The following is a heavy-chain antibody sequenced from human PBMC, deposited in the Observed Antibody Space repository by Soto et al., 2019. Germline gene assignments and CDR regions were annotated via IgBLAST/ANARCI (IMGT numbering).Heavy chain of an antibody. CDR3: AHRGPKGAGAFDI. J-gene: IGHJ3*02. CDR2: IYWDDDN. CDR1: GFSISTNGVG. Sequence: QITLKESGPPLVKPTPALTLTCTFSGFSISTNGVGVGWIRQPPGKALEWLALIYWDDDNHYSPSLKSRLTITKDTSKTQVVLIPPNMDPVDTATYYCAHRGPKGAGAFDIWGQGTMVTVSS. V-gene: IGHV2-5*02.